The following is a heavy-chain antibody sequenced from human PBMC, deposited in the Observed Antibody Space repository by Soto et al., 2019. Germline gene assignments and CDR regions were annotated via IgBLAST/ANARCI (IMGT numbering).Heavy chain of an antibody. CDR2: INPNVGGT. CDR3: ARGGREVPRIPYDT. Sequence: QVHLVQSGAEVKKPGASVYVSCKASGYTFTDYYLHWVRQAPGQGLEWMGWINPNVGGTNYARKFQGRLTMARDSSISTVYMKLTGLGPNDTAMYYCARGGREVPRIPYDTWGQGTLVTVSS. CDR1: GYTFTDYY. V-gene: IGHV1-2*02. J-gene: IGHJ5*02. D-gene: IGHD3-16*01.